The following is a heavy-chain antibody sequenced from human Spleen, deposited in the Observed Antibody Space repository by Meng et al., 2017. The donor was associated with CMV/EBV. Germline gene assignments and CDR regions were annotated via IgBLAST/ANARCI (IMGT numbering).Heavy chain of an antibody. D-gene: IGHD6-6*01. CDR1: GGSISSSSYY. CDR2: IYYSGST. V-gene: IGHV4-31*03. J-gene: IGHJ6*02. Sequence: SQTLSLTCTVSGGSISSSSYYWSWIRQYPGKGLEWIGYIYYSGSTYYNPSLKSRGTISMDTSKNQFSLKLNSVTAADTAVYYCARDYSSSSKGMDVWGQGTTVTVSS. CDR3: ARDYSSSSKGMDV.